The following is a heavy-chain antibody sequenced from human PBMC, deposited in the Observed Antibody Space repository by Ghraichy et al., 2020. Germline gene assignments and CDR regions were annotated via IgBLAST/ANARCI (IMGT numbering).Heavy chain of an antibody. CDR3: AREDSSGWPTTIDY. CDR1: GFTVSSNY. Sequence: GGSLRLSCAASGFTVSSNYMSWVRQAPGKGLEWVSVIYSGGSTYYADSVKGRFTISRDNSKKTLYLQMNSLRAEDTAVYYCAREDSSGWPTTIDYWGQGTLGHVS. CDR2: IYSGGST. J-gene: IGHJ4*02. V-gene: IGHV3-53*01. D-gene: IGHD6-19*01.